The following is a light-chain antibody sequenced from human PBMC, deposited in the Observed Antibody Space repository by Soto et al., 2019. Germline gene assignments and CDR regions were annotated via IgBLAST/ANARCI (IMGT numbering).Light chain of an antibody. V-gene: IGLV2-8*01. J-gene: IGLJ1*01. CDR1: SRDVCGGNY. CDR2: EVS. Sequence: QSSLTQPPSASGSPVQSVTISCTGTSRDVCGGNYVSWYQQHPGKAPKLMIDEVSNRPSGVPDRFSGSKSGNTASLTFSGLPAEDAADYYCRTDAGSXNRVLGTGNQVXV. CDR3: RTDAGSXNRV.